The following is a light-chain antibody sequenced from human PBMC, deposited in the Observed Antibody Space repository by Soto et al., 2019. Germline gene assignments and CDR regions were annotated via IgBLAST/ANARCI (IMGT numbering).Light chain of an antibody. CDR3: QQYYTGYT. CDR2: WAS. V-gene: IGKV4-1*01. CDR1: QSVLYSSNNKNY. J-gene: IGKJ2*01. Sequence: DIVMTQSPDSLAVSLGERATINCKSSQSVLYSSNNKNYLAWYQQKPGQPPKLHIYWASTRESGVPDRFSGSGSGTDFTLTISSLQAEDVAVYYCQQYYTGYTFGQGTKLEIK.